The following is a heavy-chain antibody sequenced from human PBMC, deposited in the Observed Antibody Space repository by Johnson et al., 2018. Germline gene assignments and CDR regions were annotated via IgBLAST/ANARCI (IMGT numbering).Heavy chain of an antibody. CDR1: GFTFRSYG. CDR2: ISYDGSNK. D-gene: IGHD3-16*02. V-gene: IGHV3-30*18. CDR3: AKDGARYDYVWGSYRLSDYMDV. Sequence: QVQLVQSGGGVVQPGRSLRLSCAASGFTFRSYGMHWVRQAPGKGPECVAVISYDGSNKYYADSVKGRFTISRDNSKNTLYLQVNSLRAEDTAVYYCAKDGARYDYVWGSYRLSDYMDVWGKGTTVTVSS. J-gene: IGHJ6*03.